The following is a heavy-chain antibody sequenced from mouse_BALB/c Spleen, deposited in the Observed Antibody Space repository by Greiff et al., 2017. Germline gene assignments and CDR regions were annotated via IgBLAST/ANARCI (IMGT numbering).Heavy chain of an antibody. J-gene: IGHJ4*01. CDR2: ISSGGGST. Sequence: EVKVVESGGGLVKPGGSLKLSCAASGFAFSSYDMSWVRQTPEKRLEWVAYISSGGGSTYYPDTVKGRFTISRDNAKNTLYLQMSSLKSEDTAMYYCARKPLRDAMDYWGQGTSVTVSS. V-gene: IGHV5-12-1*01. CDR3: ARKPLRDAMDY. CDR1: GFAFSSYD.